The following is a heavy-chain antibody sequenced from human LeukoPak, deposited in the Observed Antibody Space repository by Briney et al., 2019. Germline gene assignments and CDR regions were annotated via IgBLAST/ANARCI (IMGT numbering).Heavy chain of an antibody. D-gene: IGHD6-19*01. V-gene: IGHV4-59*08. CDR3: ARRASSGWYPAGYFDY. Sequence: SETLSLTCTVSGGSMSPYHWGWIRQPPGKGLEWTGYIYYSGSTNYNPSLKSRVTISVDTSKNQFSLKLSSVTAADTAIYYCARRASSGWYPAGYFDYWGQGTLVTVSS. J-gene: IGHJ4*02. CDR1: GGSMSPYH. CDR2: IYYSGST.